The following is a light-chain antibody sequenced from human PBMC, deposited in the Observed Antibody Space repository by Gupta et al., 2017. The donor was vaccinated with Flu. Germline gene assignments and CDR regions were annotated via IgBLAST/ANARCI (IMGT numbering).Light chain of an antibody. Sequence: HELTQPPPLSVSPGQPARTTCSGEPLPEEYVYWYQQKPGQAPGLVIYKDRDRPPGIPDRFSGSNSGTTVTLTISGVQAEDEAEYYCQSADRSGTFWVFGGGTKLTVL. CDR3: QSADRSGTFWV. CDR2: KDR. CDR1: PLPEEY. J-gene: IGLJ3*02. V-gene: IGLV3-25*02.